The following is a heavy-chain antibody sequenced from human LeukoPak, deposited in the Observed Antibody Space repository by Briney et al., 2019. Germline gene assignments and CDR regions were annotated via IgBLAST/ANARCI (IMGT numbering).Heavy chain of an antibody. J-gene: IGHJ4*02. CDR3: ARAQLGSNRPGDF. CDR2: ISAGNGNT. CDR1: GYTFSDYD. Sequence: PWASVKVSCKASGYTFSDYDIHWVRQAPGQRLEWMGWISAGNGNTKFSQKFQGRVTITRDTSASTDYMELTSLRSEDTAVYYCARAQLGSNRPGDFWGQGTLVTVSS. D-gene: IGHD6-13*01. V-gene: IGHV1-3*01.